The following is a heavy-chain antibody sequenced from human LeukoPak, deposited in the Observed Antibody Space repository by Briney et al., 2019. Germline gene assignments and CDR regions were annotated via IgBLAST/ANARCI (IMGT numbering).Heavy chain of an antibody. V-gene: IGHV3-64D*09. CDR1: GFTFSSYA. J-gene: IGHJ4*02. CDR3: VKDQRSGPYSSGWSFDY. CDR2: ISSNGGST. Sequence: GGSLRLSCSASGFTFSSYAMHWVRQAPGKGLEYVSAISSNGGSTYYADSVKGRFTVSRDNSKNTLYLQMSSLRAEDTAVYYCVKDQRSGPYSSGWSFDYWGQGTLVTVSS. D-gene: IGHD6-19*01.